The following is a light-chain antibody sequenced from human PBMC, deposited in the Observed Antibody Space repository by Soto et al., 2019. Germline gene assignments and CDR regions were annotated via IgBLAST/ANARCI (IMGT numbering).Light chain of an antibody. Sequence: QSALAQPASVSGSPGQSITISCTGTDSDVGAYNSVSWYQQHPHKAHRLIIYKGTRRPSGISYRFSGSTSGNAASLTISALQADDEADYFCCSSAPESTYVFGTGTKLTVL. V-gene: IGLV2-23*01. J-gene: IGLJ1*01. CDR2: KGT. CDR3: CSSAPESTYV. CDR1: DSDVGAYNS.